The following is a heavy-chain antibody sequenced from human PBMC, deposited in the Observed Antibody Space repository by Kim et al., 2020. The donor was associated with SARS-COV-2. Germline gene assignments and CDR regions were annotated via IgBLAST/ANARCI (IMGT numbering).Heavy chain of an antibody. CDR2: IYYSGST. V-gene: IGHV4-31*03. Sequence: SETLSLTCTVSGGSISSGGYYWSWIRQHPGKGLEWIGYIYYSGSTYYNPSLKSRVTISVDTSKNQFSLKLSSVTAADTAVYYCARALVVPAAGVNYYFDYWGQGTLVTVSS. CDR1: GGSISSGGYY. D-gene: IGHD2-2*01. J-gene: IGHJ4*02. CDR3: ARALVVPAAGVNYYFDY.